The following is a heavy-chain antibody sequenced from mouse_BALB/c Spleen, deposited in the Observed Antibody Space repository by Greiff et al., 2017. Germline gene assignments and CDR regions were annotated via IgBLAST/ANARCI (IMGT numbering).Heavy chain of an antibody. CDR3: ASGNSWFAY. J-gene: IGHJ3*01. Sequence: EVQLQQSGAELVRPGALVKLSCKASGFNIKDYYMHWVKQRPEQGLEWIGWIDPENGNTIYDPKFQGKASITADTSSNTAYLQLSSLTSEDTAVYYCASGNSWFAYWGQGTLVIVSA. V-gene: IGHV14-1*02. CDR1: GFNIKDYY. D-gene: IGHD2-1*01. CDR2: IDPENGNT.